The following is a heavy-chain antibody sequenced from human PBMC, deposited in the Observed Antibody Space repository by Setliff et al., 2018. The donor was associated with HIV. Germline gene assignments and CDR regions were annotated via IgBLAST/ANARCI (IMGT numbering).Heavy chain of an antibody. Sequence: PGGSLRLSCAASGFTFSSYAMSWVRQAPGKGLEWVSTISTSGADTNYADSVKGRFTISRDNSKNTLYLQMNSLGPEDTAVYYCARARTGVTMVRGAMSFWGQGTLVTVSS. CDR2: ISTSGADT. CDR1: GFTFSSYA. J-gene: IGHJ4*02. D-gene: IGHD3-10*01. CDR3: ARARTGVTMVRGAMSF. V-gene: IGHV3-23*01.